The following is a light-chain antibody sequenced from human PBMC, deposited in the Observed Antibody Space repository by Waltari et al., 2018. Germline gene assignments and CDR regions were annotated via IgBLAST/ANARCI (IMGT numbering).Light chain of an antibody. CDR1: QGISDS. J-gene: IGKJ2*02. CDR3: QQYYDSPPGT. CDR2: AES. Sequence: DIQMTQSPSSLSASVGDRVTITCRASQGISDSLARYQQKPGKAPTLIIYAESKLGSGVPLRFSGSGSEADYTLTINSRRPEDVATDYCQQYYDSPPGTFGQGTRLEIK. V-gene: IGKV1-NL1*01.